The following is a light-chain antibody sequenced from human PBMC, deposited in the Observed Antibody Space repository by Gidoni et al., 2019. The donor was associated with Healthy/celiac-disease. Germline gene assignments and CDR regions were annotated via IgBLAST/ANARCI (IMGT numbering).Light chain of an antibody. J-gene: IGLJ2*01. CDR1: SLRSYY. CDR2: GKN. CDR3: NSRDSSGTHVV. Sequence: SSELTQDPAVSGALGQTVRITCQGDSLRSYYASWYQPKPGQAPVLVIYGKNNRPSGIPDRFSGSSSGNTASLTITGAQAEDAADYYCNSRDSSGTHVVFGGGTKLTVL. V-gene: IGLV3-19*01.